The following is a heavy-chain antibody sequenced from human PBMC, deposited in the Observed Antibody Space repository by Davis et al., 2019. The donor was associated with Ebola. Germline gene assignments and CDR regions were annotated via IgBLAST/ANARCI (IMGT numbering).Heavy chain of an antibody. CDR3: TGGRGAFDI. Sequence: SETLSLTCTVSGGSISSSSYYWGWIRQPPGKGLEWFGSIYYSGSTYYNPSLKSRVTISVDTSKNQFSLKLSSVTAADTAVYYCTGGRGAFDIWGQGTMVTVSS. CDR1: GGSISSSSYY. CDR2: IYYSGST. D-gene: IGHD1-26*01. J-gene: IGHJ3*02. V-gene: IGHV4-39*01.